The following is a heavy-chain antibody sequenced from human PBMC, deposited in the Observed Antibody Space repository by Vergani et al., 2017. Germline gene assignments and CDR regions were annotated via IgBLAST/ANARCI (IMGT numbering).Heavy chain of an antibody. CDR3: AXDCSSTSCLGSYYYGMDV. J-gene: IGHJ6*02. CDR2: ISAYNGNT. Sequence: QVQLVQSGAEVKKPGASVKVSCKASGYTFTSYGISWVRQAPAQGLEWMGWISAYNGNTNYAQKLQGRVTMTTDTATSTAYMELRSLRSDDTAVYYCAXDCSSTSCLGSYYYGMDVWGQGTTVTVSS. CDR1: GYTFTSYG. V-gene: IGHV1-18*01. D-gene: IGHD2-2*01.